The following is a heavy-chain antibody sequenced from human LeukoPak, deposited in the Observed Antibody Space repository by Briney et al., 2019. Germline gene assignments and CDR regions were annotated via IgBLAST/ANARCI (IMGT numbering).Heavy chain of an antibody. Sequence: SETLSLTCTVSGGSISSYYCSWIRQPPGKGLEWIGYIFYSGSTNYNPSLKSRVTISVDTSKNQFSLKLSSVTAADTAVYYCARGVNFRPNLFGVVIIPVSGFDYWGQGTLVTVSS. J-gene: IGHJ4*02. V-gene: IGHV4-59*12. CDR2: IFYSGST. D-gene: IGHD3-3*01. CDR3: ARGVNFRPNLFGVVIIPVSGFDY. CDR1: GGSISSYY.